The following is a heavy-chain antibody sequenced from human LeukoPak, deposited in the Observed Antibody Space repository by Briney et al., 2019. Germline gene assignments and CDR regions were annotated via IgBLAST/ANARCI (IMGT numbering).Heavy chain of an antibody. Sequence: SETLSLTCTVSGGSISSYYWSWIRQPPGKGLEWIGYIYYSGSTNYNPSLKSRVTISVDTSKNQFSLKLSSVTAADTAVYYCARSPGGYDILTGYYPLGMDVWGPGTTVTVSS. D-gene: IGHD3-9*01. CDR1: GGSISSYY. CDR3: ARSPGGYDILTGYYPLGMDV. V-gene: IGHV4-59*01. CDR2: IYYSGST. J-gene: IGHJ6*02.